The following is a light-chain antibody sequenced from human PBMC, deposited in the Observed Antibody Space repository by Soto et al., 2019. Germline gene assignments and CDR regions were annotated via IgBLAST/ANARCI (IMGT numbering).Light chain of an antibody. V-gene: IGLV1-51*02. CDR2: ENN. J-gene: IGLJ2*01. CDR1: SSNIGNNY. Sequence: QSVLTQPPSVSAAPGQKVTISYSGSSSNIGNNYVSWYQQLPGTAPKLLIYENNKRPSWIPDRFSGSKSGTSATLGITGLQTGDEADYYCGTWDSSLSAVVFGGGTQLTVL. CDR3: GTWDSSLSAVV.